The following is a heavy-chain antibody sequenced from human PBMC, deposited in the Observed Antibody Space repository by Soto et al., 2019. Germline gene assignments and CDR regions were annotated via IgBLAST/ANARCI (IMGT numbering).Heavy chain of an antibody. V-gene: IGHV4-31*03. CDR2: ISYSGST. CDR3: ARGLYDP. CDR1: GCSISSGGYS. Sequence: QVQLQESGPGLVKPSQTLSLTCTVSGCSISSGGYSWSWIRQHPGKGLEWSGYISYSGSTYYNPSPKSRGTISVDTSKNPFSLKLSSVTAADTAVYYCARGLYDPWGQGTLVTVSS. J-gene: IGHJ5*02.